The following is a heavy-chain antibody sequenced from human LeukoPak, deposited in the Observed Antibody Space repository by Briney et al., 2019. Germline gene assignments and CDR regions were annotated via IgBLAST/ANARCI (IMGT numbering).Heavy chain of an antibody. CDR3: ARVDTAMVIDY. CDR2: IIPILGIA. CDR1: GGTFSSYA. Sequence: SVKVSCKASGGTFSSYAISWVRQAPGQGIEWMGRIIPILGIANYAQTFQGRVTITADKSTSTAYMELSSLRSEDTAVYYCARVDTAMVIDYWGQGTLVTVSS. J-gene: IGHJ4*02. V-gene: IGHV1-69*04. D-gene: IGHD5-18*01.